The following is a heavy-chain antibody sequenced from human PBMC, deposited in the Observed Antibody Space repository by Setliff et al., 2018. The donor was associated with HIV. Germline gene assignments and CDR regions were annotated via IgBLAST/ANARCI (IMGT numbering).Heavy chain of an antibody. CDR3: AQITVMGY. CDR2: ISGEETT. Sequence: PGGSLRLSCAASGFIFSRYSMNWVRQTPGRGLEWIAYISGEETTHYAESVKGRFTISRDNAKDSVYLQMNSLRDEDTAVYYCAQITVMGYWGQGTLVTVSS. J-gene: IGHJ4*02. V-gene: IGHV3-48*02. D-gene: IGHD4-4*01. CDR1: GFIFSRYS.